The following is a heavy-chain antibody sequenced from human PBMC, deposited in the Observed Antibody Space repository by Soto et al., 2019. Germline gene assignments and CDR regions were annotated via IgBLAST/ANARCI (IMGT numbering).Heavy chain of an antibody. CDR1: GDYIHVGGYY. V-gene: IGHV4-30-4*02. J-gene: IGHJ5*02. D-gene: IGHD2-2*01. CDR2: IYYTGKT. CDR3: GRDLTSNANCIDP. Sequence: SDTLSLTCSVSGDYIHVGGYYWTWIRQRPGKGLEWMGYIYYTGKTYYNPSLESRLTMSVDRSKNQFSLRLTSVTAADTAVYFCGRDLTSNANCIDPWGQGTLVTVSS.